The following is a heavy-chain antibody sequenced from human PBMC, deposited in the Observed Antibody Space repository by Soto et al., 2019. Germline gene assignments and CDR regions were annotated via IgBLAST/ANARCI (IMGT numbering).Heavy chain of an antibody. CDR3: ARGDYYDTSGPFSDAFDI. J-gene: IGHJ3*02. D-gene: IGHD3-22*01. Sequence: GGSLRVSCAASGFTFSNYWMSWGRQAPGKGLEWVANIKPDGSEKFYVDSLKGRFTMSRDNAKNSLYLQMNGLRADDTAVYYCARGDYYDTSGPFSDAFDIWGQGTMVTVSS. CDR2: IKPDGSEK. CDR1: GFTFSNYW. V-gene: IGHV3-7*04.